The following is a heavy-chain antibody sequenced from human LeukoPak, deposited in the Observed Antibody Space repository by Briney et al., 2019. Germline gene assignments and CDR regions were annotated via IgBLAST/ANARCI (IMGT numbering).Heavy chain of an antibody. CDR2: INQDGREK. Sequence: GGSLRLSCAASGFALSNYWMSWVRQAPGKGLEWVANINQDGREKYFVDSVKGRFATSRDNAMNSLYLQMNSLRAEDTAVYYCARYGNGAWLAHYSFDIWGQGTMVTVSS. CDR1: GFALSNYW. CDR3: ARYGNGAWLAHYSFDI. V-gene: IGHV3-7*01. J-gene: IGHJ3*02. D-gene: IGHD6-19*01.